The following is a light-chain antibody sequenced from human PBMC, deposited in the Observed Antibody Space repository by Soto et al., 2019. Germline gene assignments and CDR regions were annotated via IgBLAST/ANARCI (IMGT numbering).Light chain of an antibody. CDR3: SSYTSSGLYV. V-gene: IGLV2-14*01. J-gene: IGLJ1*01. CDR2: DVS. Sequence: QSALTQPASVSGSPGQSITISCTGTSSDIGGYNYVAWYQQHPGKAPKLMIYDVSNRPSGVFNRFSGSKSGNTASLIVSGLQAEDEADYFCSSYTSSGLYVFGTGTKLTVL. CDR1: SSDIGGYNY.